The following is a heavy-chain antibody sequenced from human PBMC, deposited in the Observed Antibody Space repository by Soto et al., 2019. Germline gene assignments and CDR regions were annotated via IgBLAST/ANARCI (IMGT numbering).Heavy chain of an antibody. Sequence: QVQLQQSGPGLVKPSQTLSLTCAISGDSISSNSAAWNWIRQSPSRGFEWLGRTYYRSRWYHDYAVSVKSRIIINPDTAKNQVALQLNSVPPDDTAVYYCASYRYDYWGQGTVFTVSS. J-gene: IGHJ4*02. V-gene: IGHV6-1*01. D-gene: IGHD4-4*01. CDR1: GDSISSNSAA. CDR2: TYYRSRWYH. CDR3: ASYRYDY.